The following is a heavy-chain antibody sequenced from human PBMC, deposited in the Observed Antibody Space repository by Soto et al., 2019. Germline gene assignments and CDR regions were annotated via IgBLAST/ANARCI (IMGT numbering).Heavy chain of an antibody. CDR3: ARDRTTGDYGDRHYYNYGMDV. Sequence: EVQLVESGGGLVQPGGSLRLSCAASGFTFSSYSMNWVRQAPGKGLEWVSYISSSSSTIYYADSVKGRFTISRDNAKNSLYLQMNSLRDEDTAVYYCARDRTTGDYGDRHYYNYGMDVWGQGTTVTVSS. V-gene: IGHV3-48*02. D-gene: IGHD4-17*01. J-gene: IGHJ6*02. CDR1: GFTFSSYS. CDR2: ISSSSSTI.